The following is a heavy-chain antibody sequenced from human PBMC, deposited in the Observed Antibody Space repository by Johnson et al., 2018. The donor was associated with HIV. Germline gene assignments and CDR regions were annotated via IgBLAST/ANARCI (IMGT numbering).Heavy chain of an antibody. D-gene: IGHD1-26*01. V-gene: IGHV3-9*01. CDR3: ARDRGGSWAFDI. CDR1: GFTFDDYA. Sequence: VQLVESGGGVVQPGGSLRLSCAASGFTFDDYAMHWVRQGPGKGLEWVSSINWNSGTIYYADSVKGRLTISRDNAKNSLYLQMNSLRAEDTAVYYCARDRGGSWAFDIWGQGTMVTVSS. CDR2: INWNSGTI. J-gene: IGHJ3*02.